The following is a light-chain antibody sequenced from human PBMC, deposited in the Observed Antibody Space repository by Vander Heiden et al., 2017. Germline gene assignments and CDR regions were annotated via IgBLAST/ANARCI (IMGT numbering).Light chain of an antibody. J-gene: IGKJ4*01. V-gene: IGKV1-33*01. Sequence: DNQMSQSPSSLSASVGDRVTITCQASQDISNCLNWYQQKPGKAPKLLIYDGSNLETGVPSRFSGSTSGTDFTFTISSLQPEDIATYYCQQSDSPPLTFGGGTKVEIK. CDR1: QDISNC. CDR2: DGS. CDR3: QQSDSPPLT.